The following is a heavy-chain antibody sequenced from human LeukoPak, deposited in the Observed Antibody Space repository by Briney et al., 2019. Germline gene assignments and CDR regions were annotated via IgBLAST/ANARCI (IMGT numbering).Heavy chain of an antibody. CDR3: AKGLKTTVGPYMGYHYYMDV. V-gene: IGHV1-69*13. D-gene: IGHD1-1*01. CDR2: IIPIFGTT. Sequence: SVKVSCKASGGAFSSYAISWVRQAPGQGLEWMGGIIPIFGTTQYAQKFQGRVTITADESTRSAYIDLSSLTSEDTAVYYCAKGLKTTVGPYMGYHYYMDVWGKGTTVTVSS. CDR1: GGAFSSYA. J-gene: IGHJ6*03.